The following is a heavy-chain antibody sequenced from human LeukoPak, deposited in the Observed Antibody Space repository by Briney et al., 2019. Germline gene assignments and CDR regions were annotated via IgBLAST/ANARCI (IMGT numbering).Heavy chain of an antibody. CDR2: MSAYNGNT. Sequence: ASVRVSCKTSGYTFTSYGISWVRQAPGQGLEWMGWMSAYNGNTSYAQKFQGRVTMTRDTSTTTAYMELRSLRSDDTAVYYCARKKYCPGGICYHSHFDYWGPGTLVAVSS. D-gene: IGHD2-8*02. J-gene: IGHJ4*02. V-gene: IGHV1-18*01. CDR3: ARKKYCPGGICYHSHFDY. CDR1: GYTFTSYG.